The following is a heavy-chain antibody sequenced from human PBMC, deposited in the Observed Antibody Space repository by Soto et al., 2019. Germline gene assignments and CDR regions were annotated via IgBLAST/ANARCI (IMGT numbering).Heavy chain of an antibody. V-gene: IGHV3-23*01. D-gene: IGHD2-15*01. Sequence: GGSLRLSCAASGFTFSSQAMSWVRQAPGKGLELVSGISGSGGSTYYADSEKGRFTISRDNSKNTLYLQMNSLRAEDTAVYYCAKEGGGGRNYYYTMDVWGQGTTVTVSS. CDR3: AKEGGGGRNYYYTMDV. J-gene: IGHJ6*02. CDR1: GFTFSSQA. CDR2: ISGSGGST.